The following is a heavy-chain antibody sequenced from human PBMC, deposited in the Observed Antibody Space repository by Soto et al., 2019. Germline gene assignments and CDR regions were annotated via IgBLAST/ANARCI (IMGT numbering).Heavy chain of an antibody. V-gene: IGHV1-18*01. CDR3: GRERDGSSWSSAEYLHH. Sequence: SCKASGYTFTSYGIHWVRQAPGQGLEWMGWISGYNGNTHYAQKFQGRVTMTTDTSTTTAYMDLRNLRSDDTAVYYCGRERDGSSWSSAEYLHHWGQGTLVTVSS. J-gene: IGHJ1*01. D-gene: IGHD6-13*01. CDR2: ISGYNGNT. CDR1: GYTFTSYG.